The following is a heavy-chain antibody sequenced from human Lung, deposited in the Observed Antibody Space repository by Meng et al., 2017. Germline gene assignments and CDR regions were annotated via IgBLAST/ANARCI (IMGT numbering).Heavy chain of an antibody. Sequence: EVQLVESGGGLVTPGGSLRLSCAASGFTFSNYSMNWVRQAPGKELEWVSSIGSDSRYIFYADSVKGRFTISRDNGKKLLYLQMNSLSPEDTAVFYCARFETVGVATGDFWGQGTLVTVSS. CDR3: ARFETVGVATGDF. CDR2: IGSDSRYI. J-gene: IGHJ4*02. CDR1: GFTFSNYS. V-gene: IGHV3-21*01. D-gene: IGHD2-15*01.